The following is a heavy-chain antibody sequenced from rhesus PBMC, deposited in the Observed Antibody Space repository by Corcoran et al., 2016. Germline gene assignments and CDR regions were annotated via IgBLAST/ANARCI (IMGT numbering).Heavy chain of an antibody. J-gene: IGHJ4*01. CDR1: GFTCSRSA. D-gene: IGHD3-3*01. CDR2: NRSKANNYET. V-gene: IGHV3-118*01. CDR3: ARWGFGLVNTY. Sequence: EVQLVESGGGLVQLGGYLRLSCAASGFTCSRSAMHWVHQASGKGMEWVGRNRSKANNYETGDAASVKGRFTISRDDSKNTAYLQMNSLKTEDTAVYYCARWGFGLVNTYWGQGVLVTVSS.